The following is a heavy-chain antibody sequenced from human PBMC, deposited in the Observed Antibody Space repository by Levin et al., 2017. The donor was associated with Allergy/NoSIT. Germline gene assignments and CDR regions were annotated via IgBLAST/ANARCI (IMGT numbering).Heavy chain of an antibody. V-gene: IGHV3-7*01. J-gene: IGHJ4*02. Sequence: LPGGSLRLSCAVSGFTFTSYWMSWVRQAPGKGLEWVANIKGDGSEKHYVDSVKGRFTISRDNAKNSLYLQMNSLRADDTAVYYCARNGPPGDYWGQGILVTVSS. CDR2: IKGDGSEK. CDR1: GFTFTSYW. CDR3: ARNGPPGDY.